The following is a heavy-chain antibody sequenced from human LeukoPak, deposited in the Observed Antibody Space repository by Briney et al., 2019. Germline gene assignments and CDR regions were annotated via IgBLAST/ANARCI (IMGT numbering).Heavy chain of an antibody. Sequence: ASVKVSCKASGGTFSRYAISWVRQAPGQGLEWMGGVIPMFGTANYAQKFQDKVTITADESTSTAYMELRSLRSEDTAVYYCARGWDYDSGGRPTAYVYWGQGTLVTVSS. CDR2: VIPMFGTA. J-gene: IGHJ4*02. CDR1: GGTFSRYA. V-gene: IGHV1-69*01. CDR3: ARGWDYDSGGRPTAYVY. D-gene: IGHD3-22*01.